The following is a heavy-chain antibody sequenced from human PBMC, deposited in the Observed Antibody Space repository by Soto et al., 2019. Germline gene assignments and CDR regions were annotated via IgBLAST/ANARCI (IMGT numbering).Heavy chain of an antibody. D-gene: IGHD2-21*02. CDR1: GYTLTRFY. Sequence: QVQLVQSGAEVRKPGASVRLSCKASGYTLTRFYLHWVRQAPGQGLEWMGIINIRCGTTPYAQKLRGRLTVTRYTSKSTVYMELSNLRSEATAIYYCARGPDDSDVHRWDYWGQGTRVTVSS. CDR2: INIRCGTT. CDR3: ARGPDDSDVHRWDY. V-gene: IGHV1-46*04. J-gene: IGHJ4*02.